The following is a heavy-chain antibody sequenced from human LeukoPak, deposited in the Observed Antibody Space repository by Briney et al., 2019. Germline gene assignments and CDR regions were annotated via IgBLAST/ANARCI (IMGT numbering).Heavy chain of an antibody. CDR1: VYTFTSYG. Sequence: GASVKVSCKASVYTFTSYGISWVRQAPGQGLEWMGWISAYNGNTNYAQKLQGRVTMTTDTSTSTAYMELRSLRSDDTAVYYCARDVNWNYAYRYYYYDYWGQGTLVTVSS. CDR2: ISAYNGNT. V-gene: IGHV1-18*01. J-gene: IGHJ4*02. D-gene: IGHD1-7*01. CDR3: ARDVNWNYAYRYYYYDY.